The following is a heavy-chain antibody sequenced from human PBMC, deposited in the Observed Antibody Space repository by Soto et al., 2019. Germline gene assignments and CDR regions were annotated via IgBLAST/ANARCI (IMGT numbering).Heavy chain of an antibody. V-gene: IGHV2-26*01. CDR2: IFSNGEK. J-gene: IGHJ5*02. D-gene: IGHD3-10*01. CDR1: YFSIQNPKKG. Sequence: GSTPVEPPKNPTPNRTLPYFSIQNPKKGVRWVPQPPGKALEWLAHIFSNGEKSYQTSLKSRLSISKDTSKSLVVLTMTAMDPVDTATYYCARVIYDPGAHYWFDTWGQGTLVTRLL. CDR3: ARVIYDPGAHYWFDT.